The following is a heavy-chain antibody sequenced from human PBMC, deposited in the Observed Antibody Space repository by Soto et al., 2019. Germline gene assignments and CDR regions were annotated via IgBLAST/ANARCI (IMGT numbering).Heavy chain of an antibody. D-gene: IGHD5-12*01. CDR1: EYTFTDYY. CDR2: INPNSGGT. J-gene: IGHJ6*02. CDR3: ARTEGVGLQLTPYGMDV. V-gene: IGHV1-2*02. Sequence: ASVKVSCKASEYTFTDYYIHWVRQAPGQGLEWMGWINPNSGGTNYAQKFQGRVTMTRDTSISAAYMELSRLRSDDTAVYYCARTEGVGLQLTPYGMDVWGQGTTVTVSS.